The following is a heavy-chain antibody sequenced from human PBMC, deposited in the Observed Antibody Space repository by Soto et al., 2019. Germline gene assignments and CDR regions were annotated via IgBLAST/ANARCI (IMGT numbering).Heavy chain of an antibody. CDR2: ISGSGGST. CDR3: ARVVGTYDAFDI. Sequence: EVQLLESGGGLVQPGGSLRLSCAASGFTFSSYAMSWVRQAPGKGLEWVSAISGSGGSTYYADSVKGRFTISRDNSKNPVFREMNSLRAEDTAVYYCARVVGTYDAFDIWGQGTMVTVSS. D-gene: IGHD1-26*01. V-gene: IGHV3-23*01. J-gene: IGHJ3*02. CDR1: GFTFSSYA.